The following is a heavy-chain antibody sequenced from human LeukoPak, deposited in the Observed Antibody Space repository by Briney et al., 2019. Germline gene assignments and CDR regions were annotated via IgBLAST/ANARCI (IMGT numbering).Heavy chain of an antibody. CDR2: ISHTSEYT. CDR3: AKGSSAGRPYYFDY. J-gene: IGHJ4*02. D-gene: IGHD3-10*01. Sequence: GGSLRLSCAASGFTFSSYTMSWVRQAPGKGLEWVSAISHTSEYTYHADSVKGRFTISRDNSKNTLYLQMNSLRAEDTAMYYCAKGSSAGRPYYFDYWGQGTLVTVSS. V-gene: IGHV3-23*01. CDR1: GFTFSSYT.